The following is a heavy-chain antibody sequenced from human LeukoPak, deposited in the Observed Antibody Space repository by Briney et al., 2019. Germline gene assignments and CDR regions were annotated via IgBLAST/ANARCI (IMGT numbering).Heavy chain of an antibody. CDR2: IYYSGST. J-gene: IGHJ4*02. V-gene: IGHV4-59*11. CDR3: ARAPQQWLIDY. CDR1: GGFISNHY. D-gene: IGHD6-19*01. Sequence: SETLSLTCTVSGGFISNHYWSWIRQPPGKGLEWIGYIYYSGSTNYNPSLKSRVTISVDTSKNQFSLKLSSVTAADTAVYYCARAPQQWLIDYWGQGTLVTVSS.